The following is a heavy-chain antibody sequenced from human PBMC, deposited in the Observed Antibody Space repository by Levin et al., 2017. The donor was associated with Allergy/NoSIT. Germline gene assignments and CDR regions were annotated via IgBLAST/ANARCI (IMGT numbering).Heavy chain of an antibody. CDR2: ISYDGSNK. J-gene: IGHJ6*02. V-gene: IGHV3-30*03. Sequence: GGSLRLSCAASGFTFSSYGMHWVRQAPGKGLEWVAVISYDGSNKYYADSVKGRFTISRDNSKNTLYLQMNSLRAEDTAVYYCATRGIAAAGTDYYYGMDVWGQGTTVTVSS. CDR1: GFTFSSYG. CDR3: ATRGIAAAGTDYYYGMDV. D-gene: IGHD6-13*01.